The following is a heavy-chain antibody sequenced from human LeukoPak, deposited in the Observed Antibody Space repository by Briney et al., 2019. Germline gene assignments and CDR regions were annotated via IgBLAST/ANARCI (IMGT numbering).Heavy chain of an antibody. V-gene: IGHV1-46*01. CDR2: INPSGGST. D-gene: IGHD6-13*01. J-gene: IGHJ3*02. Sequence: ASVKVSCKASGYTFTSYYMHWVRQAPGQGLEWMGIINPSGGSTSYAHKFQGRVTMTRDTSTSTVYMELSSLRSEDTAVYYCARDHTAGYSNLPDAFDIWGQGTMVTVSS. CDR3: ARDHTAGYSNLPDAFDI. CDR1: GYTFTSYY.